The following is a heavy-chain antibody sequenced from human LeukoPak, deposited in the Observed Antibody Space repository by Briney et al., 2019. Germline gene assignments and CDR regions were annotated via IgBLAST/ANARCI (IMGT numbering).Heavy chain of an antibody. J-gene: IGHJ4*02. CDR2: INVYNGKT. Sequence: ASVKVSCKASGYTFTNYGLSWVRQAPGQGLEWVGWINVYNGKTNYAQKFQGRVTMTTDTSTSTACMELRSLRSDDTALYYCARAAYSSGWPVLIPYYFDYWGQGTLVTVSS. V-gene: IGHV1-18*04. D-gene: IGHD6-19*01. CDR1: GYTFTNYG. CDR3: ARAAYSSGWPVLIPYYFDY.